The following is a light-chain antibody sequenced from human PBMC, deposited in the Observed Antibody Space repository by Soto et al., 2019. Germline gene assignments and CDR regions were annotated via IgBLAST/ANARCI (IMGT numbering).Light chain of an antibody. CDR3: QQYNAWPPPA. CDR1: QSITTN. Sequence: EKVLTQSPVTLSVSLGERATLSCRASQSITTNLAWYQQKPGQAPRLLIFGASNRATGIPARFSGSGSGTESSPPFSSLQSKDSAIYYCQQYNAWPPPAFGGGTKV. CDR2: GAS. V-gene: IGKV3-15*01. J-gene: IGKJ4*01.